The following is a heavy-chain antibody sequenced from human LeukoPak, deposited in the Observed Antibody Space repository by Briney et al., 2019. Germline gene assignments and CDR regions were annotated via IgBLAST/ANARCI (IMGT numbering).Heavy chain of an antibody. CDR1: GFSFDDYG. J-gene: IGHJ6*01. D-gene: IGHD3-22*01. V-gene: IGHV3-20*04. CDR2: INWNGDST. Sequence: GGSLRLSCVASGFSFDDYGMRWVRQAPGKGLEWVSGINWNGDSTAYADSVKGRFTISRDNAKNSLYLQMDSLRAEDTAVYYCARDYDSSGYFYYGMDVWGQGTTVTVSS. CDR3: ARDYDSSGYFYYGMDV.